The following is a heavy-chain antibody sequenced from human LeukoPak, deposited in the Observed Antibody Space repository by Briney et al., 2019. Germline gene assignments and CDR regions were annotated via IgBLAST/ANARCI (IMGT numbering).Heavy chain of an antibody. D-gene: IGHD6-6*01. V-gene: IGHV1-2*06. J-gene: IGHJ4*02. CDR2: INTDSGGA. Sequence: GASVKVSCKASGYTFVDYFINSVRQAPGQGLEWMGRINTDSGGAEYEQKFQGRVIMTRDTSISTAYVEVSGLTSDDTAVYYCARDFSSTPNWEFDYWGQGTLVTVSS. CDR3: ARDFSSTPNWEFDY. CDR1: GYTFVDYF.